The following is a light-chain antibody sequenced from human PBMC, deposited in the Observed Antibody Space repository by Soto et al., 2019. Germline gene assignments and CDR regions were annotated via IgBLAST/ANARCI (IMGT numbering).Light chain of an antibody. J-gene: IGKJ2*01. Sequence: DIQMTQSPSTLSASIGDRVTITCRASQSISNWLAGYQQKPGKAPKLLIYDASRLTSEVPSRCSGGRSGTQFTLIMTSLQPDEFSTYYCQQFNSYFGQGTKLEIK. CDR1: QSISNW. CDR3: QQFNSY. V-gene: IGKV1-5*01. CDR2: DAS.